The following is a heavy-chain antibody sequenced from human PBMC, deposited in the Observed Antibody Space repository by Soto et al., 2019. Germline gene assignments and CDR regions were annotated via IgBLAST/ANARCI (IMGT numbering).Heavy chain of an antibody. Sequence: GGSLRLSCAASGFTFSSYWMSWVRQAPGKGLEWVANIKQDGSEKYYVDSVKGRFTIPRDNAKNSLYLQMNSLRAEDTAVYYCARTRADYGEDHGMDVWGQGTTVTVSS. J-gene: IGHJ6*02. V-gene: IGHV3-7*03. D-gene: IGHD4-17*01. CDR2: IKQDGSEK. CDR3: ARTRADYGEDHGMDV. CDR1: GFTFSSYW.